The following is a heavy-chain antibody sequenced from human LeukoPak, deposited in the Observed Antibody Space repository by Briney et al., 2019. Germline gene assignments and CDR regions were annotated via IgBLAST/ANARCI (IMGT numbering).Heavy chain of an antibody. D-gene: IGHD4-17*01. CDR2: IDHGGST. CDR3: ARLKATVSIHAYFDS. J-gene: IGHJ4*02. CDR1: GGSFSSYY. Sequence: PSGTLSLPCTVSGGSFSSYYWTWIRQPPGKGLEWIGYIDHGGSTNYNPSLRSRVSISSDTSKIQFSLELTSVTAADTAVYYCARLKATVSIHAYFDSWGQGTLVTVSS. V-gene: IGHV4-59*01.